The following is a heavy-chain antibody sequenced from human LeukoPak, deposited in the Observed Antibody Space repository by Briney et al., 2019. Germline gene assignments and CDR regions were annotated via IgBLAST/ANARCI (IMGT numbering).Heavy chain of an antibody. Sequence: PSETLSLTCTVSGGSISSYCWSWIRQPAGKGLEWIGRIYTSGSTNYNPSLKSRVTMSVDTSKNQFSLKLSSVTAADTAVYYCARDLRVWFGVYYGMDVWGQGTTVTVSS. J-gene: IGHJ6*02. CDR1: GGSISSYC. V-gene: IGHV4-4*07. CDR2: IYTSGST. D-gene: IGHD3-10*01. CDR3: ARDLRVWFGVYYGMDV.